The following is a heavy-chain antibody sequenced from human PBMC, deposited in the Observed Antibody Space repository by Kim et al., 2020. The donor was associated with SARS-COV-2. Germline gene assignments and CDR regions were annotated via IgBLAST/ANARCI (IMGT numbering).Heavy chain of an antibody. Sequence: ASVKVSCKASGYTFTSYGISWVRQAPGQGLEWMGWISAYNGNTNYAQKLQGRVTMTTDTSTSTAYMELRSLRSDDTAVYYCARDRYYDSSGYRPFDYWGQGTLVTVSS. D-gene: IGHD3-22*01. CDR3: ARDRYYDSSGYRPFDY. CDR1: GYTFTSYG. V-gene: IGHV1-18*01. CDR2: ISAYNGNT. J-gene: IGHJ4*02.